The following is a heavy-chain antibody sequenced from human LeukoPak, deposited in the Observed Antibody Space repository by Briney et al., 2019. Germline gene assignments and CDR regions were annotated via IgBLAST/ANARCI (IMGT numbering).Heavy chain of an antibody. Sequence: SETLSLTCAVYGGSFSGYYWSWIRQPPGKGLEWIGEINHSGSTNYNPSLKSRVTTSVDTSKNQFSLKLSSVTAADTAVYYCASSVVVPATTRYYYYGMDVWGQGTTVTVSS. D-gene: IGHD2-2*01. CDR2: INHSGST. CDR1: GGSFSGYY. J-gene: IGHJ6*02. V-gene: IGHV4-34*01. CDR3: ASSVVVPATTRYYYYGMDV.